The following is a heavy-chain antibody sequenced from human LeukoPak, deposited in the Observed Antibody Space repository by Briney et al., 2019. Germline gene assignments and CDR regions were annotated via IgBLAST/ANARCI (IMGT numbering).Heavy chain of an antibody. CDR2: INPSGGST. CDR3: ARDRIIQSRPRSYFQH. J-gene: IGHJ1*01. CDR1: GYTFTSYY. V-gene: IGHV1-46*01. Sequence: ASVKVSCKASGYTFTSYYMHWVRPAPGQGLEWMGIINPSGGSTSYAQKFQGRVTMTRDTSTSTVYMELSSLRSEDTAVYYCARDRIIQSRPRSYFQHWGQGTLVTVSS. D-gene: IGHD2-15*01.